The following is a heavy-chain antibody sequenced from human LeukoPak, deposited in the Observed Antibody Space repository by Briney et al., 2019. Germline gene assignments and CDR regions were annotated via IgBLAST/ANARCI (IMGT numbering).Heavy chain of an antibody. D-gene: IGHD6-13*01. CDR2: IYSGGST. CDR1: GFTVSSNY. Sequence: GGSLRLSCAASGFTVSSNYMSWVRQAPGKGLEWVSVIYSGGSTYYADSVKGRFTISRDNSKNTLYLQMNSLRAEDTAVYYCARSRSSWGDAFDIWGQGTMVTVSS. J-gene: IGHJ3*02. V-gene: IGHV3-53*01. CDR3: ARSRSSWGDAFDI.